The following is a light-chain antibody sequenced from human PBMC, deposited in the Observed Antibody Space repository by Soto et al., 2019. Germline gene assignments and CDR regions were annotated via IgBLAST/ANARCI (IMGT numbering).Light chain of an antibody. CDR2: TAS. J-gene: IGKJ4*01. Sequence: DIQMTQSPSSLSASLGYRVTISCRASQSIGRFLNWHQHKPGKAPKXLXYTASTLQSGVPSRFSGSGSGSDFNLTIRSLQPEDFETYYCQQSYTNPLTFGGGTKVDIK. CDR1: QSIGRF. CDR3: QQSYTNPLT. V-gene: IGKV1-39*01.